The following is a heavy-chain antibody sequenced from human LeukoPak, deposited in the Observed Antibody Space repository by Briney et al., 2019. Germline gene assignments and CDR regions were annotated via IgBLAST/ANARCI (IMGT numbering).Heavy chain of an antibody. J-gene: IGHJ6*04. D-gene: IGHD3-16*01. V-gene: IGHV3-53*01. CDR2: IYSGGTT. Sequence: GGSLPLSRAASGFTVINNYMPWVRQAPGKGLEWVSVIYSGGTTHYADSVKGRFTISRDNSKNTLYLQMNSLRVDDTAVYYWSTSASWGVRGKGTTVTVSS. CDR1: GFTVINNY. CDR3: STSASWGV.